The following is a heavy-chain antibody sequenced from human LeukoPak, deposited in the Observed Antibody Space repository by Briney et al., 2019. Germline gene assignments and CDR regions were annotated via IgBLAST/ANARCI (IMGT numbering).Heavy chain of an antibody. CDR3: ARDKQQLVRNYYYYYMDV. J-gene: IGHJ6*03. Sequence: GGSLRLSCAASGFTFSSYSMNWVRQAPGKGLEWVSSISSSSSYIYYADSVKGRFTISRDNAKNSLYLQMNSLRAEDTAVYYCARDKQQLVRNYYYYYMDVWGKGTTVTVSS. D-gene: IGHD6-13*01. CDR1: GFTFSSYS. CDR2: ISSSSSYI. V-gene: IGHV3-21*01.